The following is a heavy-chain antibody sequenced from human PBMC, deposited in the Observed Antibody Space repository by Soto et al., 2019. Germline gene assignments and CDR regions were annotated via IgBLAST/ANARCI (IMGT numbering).Heavy chain of an antibody. CDR3: AKDSGSPRSYYDFWSGYWLGPGDL. V-gene: IGHV3-30-3*01. CDR2: ISYDGSNK. D-gene: IGHD3-3*01. J-gene: IGHJ3*01. CDR1: GFTFSSYA. Sequence: GGSLRLSCAASGFTFSSYAMHWIRQAPGKGLEWVAVISYDGSNKYYADSVKGRFTISRDNSKNTLYLQMNSLRAEDTAVYYCAKDSGSPRSYYDFWSGYWLGPGDLWGQGTMVTVSS.